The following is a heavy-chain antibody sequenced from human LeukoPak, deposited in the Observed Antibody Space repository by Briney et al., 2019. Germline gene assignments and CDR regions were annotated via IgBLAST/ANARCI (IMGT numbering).Heavy chain of an antibody. CDR1: GFTFSSYW. D-gene: IGHD5-12*01. V-gene: IGHV3-74*01. CDR2: LNSDGSIT. CDR3: ARGSGYAVFDI. J-gene: IGHJ3*02. Sequence: GGSLRLSCAASGFTFSSYWMHWVRQAQGKGLVWVSRLNSDGSITNYADSVKGRFTISRDNAKNTLYLQMNSLRADDTAVYYCARGSGYAVFDIWGQGTMVPVSS.